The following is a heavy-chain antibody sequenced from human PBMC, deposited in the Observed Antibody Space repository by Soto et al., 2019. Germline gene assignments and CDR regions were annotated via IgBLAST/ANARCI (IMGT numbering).Heavy chain of an antibody. CDR1: GFTFSGYI. V-gene: IGHV3-21*01. D-gene: IGHD3-22*01. J-gene: IGHJ4*02. Sequence: GGSLRRSCAASGFTFSGYIMNWVRQAPGKGLEWVSSISSSSSYIYYADSVKGRFTISRDNAKNSLYLQMNSLRAEDTAVYYCARDTAPWLGGYHDYWGQGTLVTVSS. CDR2: ISSSSSYI. CDR3: ARDTAPWLGGYHDY.